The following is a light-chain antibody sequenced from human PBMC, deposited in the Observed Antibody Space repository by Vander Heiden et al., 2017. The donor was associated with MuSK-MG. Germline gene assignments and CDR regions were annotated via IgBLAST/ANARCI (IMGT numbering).Light chain of an antibody. CDR2: LGS. J-gene: IGKJ1*01. Sequence: ILVTPAPIFLAFTPRAPASIACRSSQSRLHSNGYNYLNWYLQKPGQSPQLLMYLGSNRASGVPDRFSGSGSGTDFTLKISSVEAEDVGVYYCKQGLQTPWTFGQGTKVEIK. V-gene: IGKV2-28*01. CDR3: KQGLQTPWT. CDR1: QSRLHSNGYNY.